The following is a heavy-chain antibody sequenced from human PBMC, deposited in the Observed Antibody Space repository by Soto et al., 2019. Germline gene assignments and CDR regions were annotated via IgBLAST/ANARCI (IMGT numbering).Heavy chain of an antibody. CDR1: GFTFDDYA. J-gene: IGHJ5*02. V-gene: IGHV3-9*01. CDR3: AKAAGNNWFDP. CDR2: ISWNSGSI. Sequence: VQLVESGGGLVQPGRSLRLSCAASGFTFDDYAMHWVRQAPGKGLEWVSGISWNSGSIGYADSVKGRFTISRDNAKNSLYLQMNSLRAEDTALYYCAKAAGNNWFDPWGQGTLVTVSS. D-gene: IGHD2-15*01.